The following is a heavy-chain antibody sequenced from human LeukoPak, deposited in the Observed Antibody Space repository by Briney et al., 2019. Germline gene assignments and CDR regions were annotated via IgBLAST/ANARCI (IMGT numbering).Heavy chain of an antibody. Sequence: AASVKVSCKASGYTFTSYGISWVRQAPGQGLEWMGWISAYNGNTNYAQKFQGRVTMTRNTSISTAYMELSSLRSEDTAVYYCARGYYGSGSYYHDYWGQGTLVTVSS. CDR1: GYTFTSYG. D-gene: IGHD3-10*01. V-gene: IGHV1-18*01. CDR2: ISAYNGNT. CDR3: ARGYYGSGSYYHDY. J-gene: IGHJ4*02.